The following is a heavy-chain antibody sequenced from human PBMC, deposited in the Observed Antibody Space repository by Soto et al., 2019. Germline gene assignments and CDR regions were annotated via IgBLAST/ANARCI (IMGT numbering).Heavy chain of an antibody. V-gene: IGHV3-21*01. Sequence: PGGSLRLSCAASGFTFTRYSMNWVRQAPGKGLEWVSSISSTSNYIYYADSMKGRFTVSRDNAKNSVYLEMNSLSAEDTAVYYCATRRFSSPESSPWGQGTLVTVSS. CDR3: ATRRFSSPESSP. D-gene: IGHD3-10*01. CDR2: ISSTSNYI. J-gene: IGHJ5*02. CDR1: GFTFTRYS.